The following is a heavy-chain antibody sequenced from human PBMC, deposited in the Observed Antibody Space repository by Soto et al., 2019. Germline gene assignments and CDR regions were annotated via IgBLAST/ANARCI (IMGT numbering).Heavy chain of an antibody. V-gene: IGHV4-39*01. D-gene: IGHD3-3*01. Sequence: SETLSLTCTVSGGSISSSSYYWGWIRQPPGKGLEWIGSIYYSGSIYYNPSLKSRVTISVDTSKNQFSLKLSSVTAADTAVYYCARQVSGVVIRDKYYYMDVWGKGTTVTVSS. CDR3: ARQVSGVVIRDKYYYMDV. J-gene: IGHJ6*03. CDR1: GGSISSSSYY. CDR2: IYYSGSI.